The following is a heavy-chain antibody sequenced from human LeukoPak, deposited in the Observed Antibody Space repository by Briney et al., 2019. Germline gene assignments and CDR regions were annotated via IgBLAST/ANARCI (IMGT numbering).Heavy chain of an antibody. CDR2: IIPIFGAA. D-gene: IGHD3-22*01. CDR1: GGTFTSYA. J-gene: IGHJ4*02. Sequence: SVKVSCKASGGTFTSYAISWVRQAPGQGLEWMGGIIPIFGAANYAQKFQGRVTITTDESTSTAYMELSSLRSEDSAVYYCASDSSGYYYAYWGQGTLVTVSS. V-gene: IGHV1-69*05. CDR3: ASDSSGYYYAY.